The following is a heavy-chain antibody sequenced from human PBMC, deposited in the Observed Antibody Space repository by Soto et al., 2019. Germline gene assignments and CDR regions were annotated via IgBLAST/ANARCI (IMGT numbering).Heavy chain of an antibody. CDR1: GGTFSSYA. CDR2: IIPIFGAA. V-gene: IGHV1-69*01. Sequence: VQLVQSGAEVKKPGSSVKVSCKASGGTFSSYAISWVRQAPGQGLEWMGGIIPIFGAANYAQKFQGRVTIAADESTSTAYMELSSLRSEDTAVYYGARRYSSGWYWFDPWGQGTLVTVSS. D-gene: IGHD6-19*01. J-gene: IGHJ5*02. CDR3: ARRYSSGWYWFDP.